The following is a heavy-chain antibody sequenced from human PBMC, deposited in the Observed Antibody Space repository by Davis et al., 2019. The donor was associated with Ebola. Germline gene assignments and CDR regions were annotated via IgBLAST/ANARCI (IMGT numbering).Heavy chain of an antibody. V-gene: IGHV3-48*04. CDR1: GFTFSSYS. D-gene: IGHD2-2*02. J-gene: IGHJ6*03. CDR3: ARRVGVVVPAAIRSYYYYYMDV. Sequence: PGGSLRLSCAASGFTFSSYSMNWVRQAPGQGLEWVSYISSSSSTIYYADSVKGRLTISRDNAKNSLYLQMNSLRADDTDVYYCARRVGVVVPAAIRSYYYYYMDVWGKGTTVTVSS. CDR2: ISSSSSTI.